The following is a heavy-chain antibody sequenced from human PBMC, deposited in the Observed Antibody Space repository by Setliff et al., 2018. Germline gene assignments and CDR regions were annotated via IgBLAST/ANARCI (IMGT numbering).Heavy chain of an antibody. D-gene: IGHD1-26*01. CDR2: IHYGGTT. CDR1: GYSISSGHY. Sequence: PSETLSLTCTVSGYSISSGHYWGWIRQPPGKGLEWIGRIHYGGTTYYNTSLKSRVTISVDTSKNQFSLRLNSVTAADTAVYYCARTGTYRYFDYWSQGTLVTVSS. CDR3: ARTGTYRYFDY. J-gene: IGHJ4*02. V-gene: IGHV4-38-2*02.